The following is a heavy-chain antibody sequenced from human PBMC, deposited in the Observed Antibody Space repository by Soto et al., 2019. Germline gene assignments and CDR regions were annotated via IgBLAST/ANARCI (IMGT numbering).Heavy chain of an antibody. CDR3: AKDFNTEDKGRVVVVVAATGVIDY. J-gene: IGHJ4*02. Sequence: GGSLRLSCAASGFTFSSYGMHWVRQAPGKGLEWVAVISYDGSNKYYADSVKGRFTISRDNSKNTLYLQMNSLRAEDTAVYYCAKDFNTEDKGRVVVVVAATGVIDYWGQGTLVTVSS. V-gene: IGHV3-30*18. D-gene: IGHD2-15*01. CDR1: GFTFSSYG. CDR2: ISYDGSNK.